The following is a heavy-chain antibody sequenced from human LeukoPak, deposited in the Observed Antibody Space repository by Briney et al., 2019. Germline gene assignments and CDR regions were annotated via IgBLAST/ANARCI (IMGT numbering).Heavy chain of an antibody. CDR2: IRYDGSNK. CDR1: GFTYSSHG. D-gene: IGHD3-22*01. V-gene: IGHV3-30*02. CDR3: AKDLGSSGYYYYYYMDV. Sequence: PGGSVTLSCAASGFTYSSHGMHWLRQAPGKGREGVAFIRYDGSNKYHADSVKGRLTISRDNSKNTLYLQMNSLRADDTALYYCAKDLGSSGYYYYYYMDVWGKGTTVTVSS. J-gene: IGHJ6*03.